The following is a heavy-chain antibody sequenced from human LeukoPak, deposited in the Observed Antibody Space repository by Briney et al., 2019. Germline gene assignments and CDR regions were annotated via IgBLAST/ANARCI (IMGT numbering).Heavy chain of an antibody. J-gene: IGHJ4*02. Sequence: ASVKVSCKASGYTFTSYYMHWVRQAPGQGLEWMAIINPSGGSTSYAQKFQGRVTMTGDTSTSTVYMELSSLRSEDTAVYYCARPHSDGSASYYFDYWGQGTLVTVSS. CDR1: GYTFTSYY. CDR2: INPSGGST. V-gene: IGHV1-46*01. D-gene: IGHD3-22*01. CDR3: ARPHSDGSASYYFDY.